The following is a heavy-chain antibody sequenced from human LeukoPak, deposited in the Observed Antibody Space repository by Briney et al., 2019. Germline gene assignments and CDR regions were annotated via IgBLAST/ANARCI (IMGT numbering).Heavy chain of an antibody. CDR2: ISGSGGST. D-gene: IGHD6-19*01. J-gene: IGHJ4*02. CDR3: ATSITAVAGTDY. CDR1: GFTFSAYA. Sequence: GGSLRLSCEASGFTFSAYAMTWVRQAPGKGLEWVSAISGSGGSTYYADSVKGRFTISRDNAKNSLYLQMNSLRAEDTAVYYCATSITAVAGTDYWGQGTLVTVSS. V-gene: IGHV3-21*01.